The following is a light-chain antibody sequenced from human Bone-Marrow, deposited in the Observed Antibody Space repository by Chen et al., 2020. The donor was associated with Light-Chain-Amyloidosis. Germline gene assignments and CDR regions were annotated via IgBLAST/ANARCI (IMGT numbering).Light chain of an antibody. Sequence: SYVLTQPSSVSVAPGQTATIAIGGNNIGSTSVHWYQQTPGHAPLLVVYDDSDRPSGIPERLSGSNSGNTATLTISRVEAGDEADYYCQVWDRSSDRPVFGGGTKLTVL. J-gene: IGLJ3*02. V-gene: IGLV3-21*02. CDR2: DDS. CDR1: NIGSTS. CDR3: QVWDRSSDRPV.